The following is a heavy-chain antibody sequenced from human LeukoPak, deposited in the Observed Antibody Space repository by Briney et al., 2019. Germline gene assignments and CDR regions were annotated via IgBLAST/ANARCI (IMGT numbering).Heavy chain of an antibody. D-gene: IGHD3-16*01. J-gene: IGHJ4*02. V-gene: IGHV4-34*01. CDR3: ARVGGWVDY. CDR2: INHSGST. CDR1: GGSFSGYY. Sequence: SETLSLTCAVYGGSFSGYYWSWIRQPPGKGLEWIGEINHSGSTNYNPSLKSRVTISVDTSKNQFSLKLSSVTTADTAVYYCARVGGWVDYWGQGTLVTVSS.